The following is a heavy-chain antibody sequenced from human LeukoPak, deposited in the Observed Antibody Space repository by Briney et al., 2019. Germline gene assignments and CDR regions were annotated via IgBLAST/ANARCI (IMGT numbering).Heavy chain of an antibody. CDR2: ISYHGTNK. V-gene: IGHV3-30*03. D-gene: IGHD3-22*01. Sequence: GGSLRLSCGASGFTFSSSGMHWVRQAPGKGLEWVAVISYHGTNKYYADSVKGRFTISRDNAKNSLYLQMNSLRADDTAVYYCARDRLSDSSGYDGNRAFDIWGQGTMVTVSS. CDR3: ARDRLSDSSGYDGNRAFDI. J-gene: IGHJ3*02. CDR1: GFTFSSSG.